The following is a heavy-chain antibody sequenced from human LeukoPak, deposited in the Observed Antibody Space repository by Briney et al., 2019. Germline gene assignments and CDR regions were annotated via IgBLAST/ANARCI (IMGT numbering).Heavy chain of an antibody. J-gene: IGHJ4*02. D-gene: IGHD4-17*01. CDR1: GFIFSSYG. V-gene: IGHV3-21*01. Sequence: GGSLRLSCAVSGFIFSSYGMNWLRQAPGKGLEWVSFMSSGSRSIYYADSVKGRFTISRDNAKNSLYLQMNSLRTEDTAVYYCARDNYDYGDYYFDNWGQGTLVTVPS. CDR2: MSSGSRSI. CDR3: ARDNYDYGDYYFDN.